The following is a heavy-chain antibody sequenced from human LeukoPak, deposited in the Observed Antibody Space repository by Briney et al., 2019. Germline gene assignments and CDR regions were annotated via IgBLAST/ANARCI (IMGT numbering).Heavy chain of an antibody. CDR3: ARDQALQAQYGTDV. Sequence: ASVKVSCKASGYTFISYAISWVRQAPGQGLEWMGWISTYNGNTNYAQKLQGRVTMTTDTSTSTAYMELRSLRSDDTAIYYCARDQALQAQYGTDVWGQGTTVTVSS. V-gene: IGHV1-18*01. J-gene: IGHJ6*02. CDR2: ISTYNGNT. D-gene: IGHD4-11*01. CDR1: GYTFISYA.